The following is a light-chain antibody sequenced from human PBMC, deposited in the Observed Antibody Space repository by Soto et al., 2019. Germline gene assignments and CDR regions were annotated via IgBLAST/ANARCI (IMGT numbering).Light chain of an antibody. J-gene: IGKJ1*01. CDR1: QSVGTS. CDR3: QHRSSWPRS. Sequence: DIVLTQSPATLSLSPRERATLSCRASQSVGTSLAWYKQQPGQAPRLLIHDAAYRASGIPERFSGSGSGTAFSLSISSLEPDDFAVYYCQHRSSWPRSFGRGTKVEI. CDR2: DAA. V-gene: IGKV3-11*01.